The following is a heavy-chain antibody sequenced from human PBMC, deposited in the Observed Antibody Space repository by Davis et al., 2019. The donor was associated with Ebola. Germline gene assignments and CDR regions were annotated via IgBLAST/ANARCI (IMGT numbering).Heavy chain of an antibody. CDR2: INPNSGGT. D-gene: IGHD1-26*01. J-gene: IGHJ4*02. CDR1: GYTFTSYG. CDR3: ARGGGSSKRTMGY. Sequence: ASVKVSCKASGYTFTSYGISWVRQAPGQGLEWMGWINPNSGGTNYAQKFQGWVTMTRDTSISTAYMELSRMRSDDTAVYYCARGGGSSKRTMGYWGQGTLVTVSS. V-gene: IGHV1-2*04.